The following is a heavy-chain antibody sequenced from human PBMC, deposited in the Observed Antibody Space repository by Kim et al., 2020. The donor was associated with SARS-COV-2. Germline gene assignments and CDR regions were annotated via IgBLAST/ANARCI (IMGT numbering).Heavy chain of an antibody. Sequence: SETLSLTCSVSGGSVSGYFWSWIRQPPGKGLEWIGYMYYTGTYNYNPSLKSRVSMSVDTSKNQVSLNLTSVTAADAAVYYCARRKMIVTSDFFFDHWGHGALVTVSS. CDR2: MYYTGTY. D-gene: IGHD3-22*01. CDR3: ARRKMIVTSDFFFDH. CDR1: GGSVSGYF. V-gene: IGHV4-59*02. J-gene: IGHJ4*01.